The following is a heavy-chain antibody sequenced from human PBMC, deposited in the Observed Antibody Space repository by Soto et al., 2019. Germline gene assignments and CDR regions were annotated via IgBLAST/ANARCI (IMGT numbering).Heavy chain of an antibody. CDR1: GFTFSSYG. J-gene: IGHJ2*01. CDR2: ILRDGSNK. D-gene: IGHD4-17*01. Sequence: QVQLVESGGGVVQPGRSLRLSCAASGFTFSSYGMHWVRQAPGKGLEWVAVILRDGSNKYYADSVKGRFTISRDDSKNTLYLQLNSLRTEDTALYYCAKETGDYDWYFDLWGRGTLVAVSS. V-gene: IGHV3-30*18. CDR3: AKETGDYDWYFDL.